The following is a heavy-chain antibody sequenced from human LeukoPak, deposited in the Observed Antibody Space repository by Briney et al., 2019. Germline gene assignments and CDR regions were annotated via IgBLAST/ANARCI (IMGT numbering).Heavy chain of an antibody. J-gene: IGHJ6*02. CDR2: IVPVFGTR. V-gene: IGHV1-69*06. CDR3: ARARNEKAGPTGLFHYYALDV. D-gene: IGHD2-21*01. Sequence: SVRVSCKASGGTFSTYAVSWVRQAPGQGLEWIGGIVPVFGTRNYAQRFQDRVTIAADKFTNTAYMSLTGLRSDDRAIYFCARARNEKAGPTGLFHYYALDVWGQGTSVTVSS. CDR1: GGTFSTYA.